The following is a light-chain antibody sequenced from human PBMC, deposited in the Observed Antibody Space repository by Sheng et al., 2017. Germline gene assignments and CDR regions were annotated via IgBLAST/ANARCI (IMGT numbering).Light chain of an antibody. Sequence: QSALTQPASVSGSPGQSITISCTGTTSDVGGYKFVSWYQQHPGKDPKLMIYEVSNRPSGVSNRFSGSKSGNTAFLTISGLQAEDEADYYCSAYTSSASYVFGTVTKVTVL. V-gene: IGLV2-14*03. CDR1: TSDVGGYKF. CDR2: EVS. J-gene: IGLJ1*01. CDR3: SAYTSSASYV.